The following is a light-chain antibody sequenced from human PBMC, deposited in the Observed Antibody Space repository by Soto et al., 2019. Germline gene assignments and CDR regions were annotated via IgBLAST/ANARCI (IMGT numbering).Light chain of an antibody. Sequence: DIQMTQSPSSLSASVGDRVTITCRASQSILSYLNWYQQKPGKAPKLLIYAASSLQSGVPSTFSGSGSGTDFTLTINSLQPEDFATYYCQQIYSTPYTFGQGTKLEIK. CDR1: QSILSY. J-gene: IGKJ2*01. CDR3: QQIYSTPYT. V-gene: IGKV1-39*01. CDR2: AAS.